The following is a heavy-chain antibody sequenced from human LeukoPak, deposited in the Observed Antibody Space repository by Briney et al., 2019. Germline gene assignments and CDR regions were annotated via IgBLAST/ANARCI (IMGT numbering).Heavy chain of an antibody. CDR1: GGSFSGYY. D-gene: IGHD6-13*01. CDR3: ARGYSSSWYFDWFDP. CDR2: IYHSGTT. Sequence: SETLSLTCAVYGGSFSGYYWSWIRQPPGKGLEWIGSIYHSGTTYYNPSLKSRVTISVDTSKNQFSLKLTSVTAADTAVYYCARGYSSSWYFDWFDPWGQGTLVTVSS. V-gene: IGHV4-34*01. J-gene: IGHJ5*02.